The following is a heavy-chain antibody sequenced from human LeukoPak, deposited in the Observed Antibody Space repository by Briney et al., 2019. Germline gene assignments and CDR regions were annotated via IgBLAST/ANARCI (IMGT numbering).Heavy chain of an antibody. J-gene: IGHJ4*02. CDR1: GFTFSNAW. CDR2: IKSKTDGGTT. Sequence: GGSLRLSCAGSGFTFSNAWMSWVRQAPGKGLEWVGLIKSKTDGGTTDYAAPVKGRFSISRDDSKDTLYLQVNSLKTEDTAVYYCTTIGAQLEIDYWGQGTPVTVSS. V-gene: IGHV3-15*01. D-gene: IGHD1-1*01. CDR3: TTIGAQLEIDY.